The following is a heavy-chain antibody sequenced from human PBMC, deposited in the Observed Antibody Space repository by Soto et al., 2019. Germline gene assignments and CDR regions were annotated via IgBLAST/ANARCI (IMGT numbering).Heavy chain of an antibody. D-gene: IGHD5-18*01. CDR3: ARVLIAGVTTD. CDR1: GGSFSGYY. J-gene: IGHJ4*02. Sequence: QVQLQQWSAGLLKPSETLSLTCAVYGGSFSGYYWSWIRQPPGKGLEWIGESNHVGSTNYNPSLKSRVTMSVDPSKNQFSLRLTSVTAADKAVYYCARVLIAGVTTDWGQGTLVIVSS. CDR2: SNHVGST. V-gene: IGHV4-34*01.